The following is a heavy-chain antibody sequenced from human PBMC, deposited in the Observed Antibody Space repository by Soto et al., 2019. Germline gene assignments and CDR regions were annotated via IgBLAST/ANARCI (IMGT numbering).Heavy chain of an antibody. CDR1: GFTFSTFA. Sequence: EVQLLESGGGFVQPGGSLRLSCAASGFTFSTFAMNWVRQAPGKGLEWVSGITGGSGFTFYADSVKGRFTISRDDSENTLFLQMSSLRAEDTAKYYCAKSGPTNYFDFRGQGTLVTVSS. D-gene: IGHD1-26*01. J-gene: IGHJ4*02. V-gene: IGHV3-23*01. CDR2: ITGGSGFT. CDR3: AKSGPTNYFDF.